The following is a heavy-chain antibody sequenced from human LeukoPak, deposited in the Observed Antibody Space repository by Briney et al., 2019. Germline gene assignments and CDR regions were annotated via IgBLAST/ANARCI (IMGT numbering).Heavy chain of an antibody. CDR3: VMVRGVIIRSSGDY. D-gene: IGHD3-10*01. CDR2: INTNTGNQ. Sequence: ASVKVSCKASGYTFTSYAMNWVGQARGQGLEWVGWINTNTGNQTYARGFTGGFVFSLDTSVSTAYPQITSLKAEDTAVYYCVMVRGVIIRSSGDYWGQGTLVTVSS. V-gene: IGHV7-4-1*02. J-gene: IGHJ4*02. CDR1: GYTFTSYA.